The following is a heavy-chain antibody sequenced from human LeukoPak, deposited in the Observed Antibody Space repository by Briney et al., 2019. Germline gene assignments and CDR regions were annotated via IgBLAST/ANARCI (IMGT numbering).Heavy chain of an antibody. D-gene: IGHD3-22*01. Sequence: PSETLSLTCTVSGGSISSSSYYWGWIRQPPGKGLEWIGSIYYSGSTYYNPSLKSRVTISVDTSKNQFSLKLSSVTAADTAVYYCARLSGYYDSSGPALDYWGQGTLVTVSS. J-gene: IGHJ4*02. CDR1: GGSISSSSYY. CDR3: ARLSGYYDSSGPALDY. CDR2: IYYSGST. V-gene: IGHV4-39*01.